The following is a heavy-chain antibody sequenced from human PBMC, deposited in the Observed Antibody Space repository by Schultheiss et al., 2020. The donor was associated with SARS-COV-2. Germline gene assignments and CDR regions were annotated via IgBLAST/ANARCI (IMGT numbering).Heavy chain of an antibody. D-gene: IGHD3-3*01. CDR1: GGSISSYY. CDR3: WCYDYYGMDV. V-gene: IGHV4-59*12. Sequence: SETLSLTCTVSGGSISSYYWSWIRQPPGKGLEWIGYIDYSGSTNYNPSLKSRVTISVDTSKNQFSLKLSSVTAADTAVYYCWCYDYYGMDVWGQGTTVTVSS. J-gene: IGHJ6*02. CDR2: IDYSGST.